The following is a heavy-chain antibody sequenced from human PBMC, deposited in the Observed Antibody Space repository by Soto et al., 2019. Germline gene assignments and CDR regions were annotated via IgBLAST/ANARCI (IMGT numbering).Heavy chain of an antibody. D-gene: IGHD3-9*01. CDR3: ARDPGYDILTGYYPRNGMDV. Sequence: ASVKVSCKASGGGNLRDYRTTWVRRAPGQGLEWMGGINPKSGSANYAQNFQGRVTITGDKSTSTAYMELSRLRSDDTAVYYCARDPGYDILTGYYPRNGMDVWGQGTTVTVSS. CDR1: GGGNLRDYR. J-gene: IGHJ6*02. CDR2: INPKSGSA. V-gene: IGHV1-2*02.